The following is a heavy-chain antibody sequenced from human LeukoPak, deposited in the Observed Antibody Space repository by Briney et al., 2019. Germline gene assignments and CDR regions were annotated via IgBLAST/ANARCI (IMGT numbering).Heavy chain of an antibody. CDR1: GFTVSSNY. V-gene: IGHV3-23*01. J-gene: IGHJ6*02. D-gene: IGHD3-10*01. CDR3: ASSGSYSYYYYYYGMDV. Sequence: PGGSLRLSCAASGFTVSSNYMSWVRQAPGKGLEWVSAISGSGGSTYYADSVKGRFTISRDNSKNMLYLQMNSLRAEDTAVYYCASSGSYSYYYYYYGMDVWGQGTTVTVSS. CDR2: ISGSGGST.